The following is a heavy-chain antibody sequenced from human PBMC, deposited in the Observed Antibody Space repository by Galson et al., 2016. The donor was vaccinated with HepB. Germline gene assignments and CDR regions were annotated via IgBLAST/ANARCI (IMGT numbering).Heavy chain of an antibody. V-gene: IGHV1-18*01. D-gene: IGHD4-11*01. Sequence: SAKVSCKASGYTFTSYGISWVRQAPGQGLEWMGWISPYNANTNSGQKLQDRVTMTADTFTNTAYMELRSLKSDDTAVYYCARNDYSQSGDYYSYYGMDVWGQGTTVTVSS. J-gene: IGHJ6*02. CDR3: ARNDYSQSGDYYSYYGMDV. CDR2: ISPYNANT. CDR1: GYTFTSYG.